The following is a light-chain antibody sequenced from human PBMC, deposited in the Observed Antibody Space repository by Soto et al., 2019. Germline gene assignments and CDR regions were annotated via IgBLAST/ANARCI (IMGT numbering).Light chain of an antibody. V-gene: IGLV1-47*01. J-gene: IGLJ7*01. CDR1: SSNIGNFY. CDR3: AAWDDSLSGPGV. CDR2: KNN. Sequence: QSVLTQPPSASGTPGQRVTISCSGSSSNIGNFYVCWYQQLPGTAPKLLIYKNNQRPLGVPDRFSGSKSGTSASLAISGLRSEDEADYYCAAWDDSLSGPGVFGRGTQLTVL.